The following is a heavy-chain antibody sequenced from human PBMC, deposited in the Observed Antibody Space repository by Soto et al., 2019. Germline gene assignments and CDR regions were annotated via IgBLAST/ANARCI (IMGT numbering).Heavy chain of an antibody. CDR1: GFTLSSYD. Sequence: EVQLVESGGGLVQPGGSLRLSCAASGFTLSSYDIHWVRQATGEGRAWVSGIGSGGDTHYADSVKGRFIISREDGKNSLYLQMNNLRVGDTAVYYCTRKTPPTGMEVWGQGATVTVSS. CDR3: TRKTPPTGMEV. J-gene: IGHJ6*02. CDR2: IGSGGDT. V-gene: IGHV3-13*01. D-gene: IGHD3-9*01.